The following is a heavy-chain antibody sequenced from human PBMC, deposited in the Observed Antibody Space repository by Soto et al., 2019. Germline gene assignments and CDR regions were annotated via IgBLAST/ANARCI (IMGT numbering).Heavy chain of an antibody. CDR3: ARDQVATIPHGAFDI. CDR2: ISYDGSNK. CDR1: GFTFSSYA. D-gene: IGHD5-12*01. V-gene: IGHV3-30-3*01. J-gene: IGHJ3*02. Sequence: QVQLVESGGGVVQPGRSLRLSCAASGFTFSSYAMHWVRQVPGKGLEWVAVISYDGSNKYYADSVKGRFTISRDNSKNTLYLQMNSLRAEDTAVYYCARDQVATIPHGAFDIWGQGTMVTVSS.